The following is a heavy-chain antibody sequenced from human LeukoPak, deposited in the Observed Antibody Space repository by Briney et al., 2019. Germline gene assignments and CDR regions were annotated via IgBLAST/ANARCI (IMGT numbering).Heavy chain of an antibody. J-gene: IGHJ4*02. Sequence: GGSLRLSCAASGFSFRSYGMSWVRQAPGKGLEWVANIKEDGSEKYYVDSVKGRFTISRDNAKKSLYLQLSRLRAEDTAMYYCASGSSFLDYWGQRTLVTVSS. CDR3: ASGSSFLDY. CDR2: IKEDGSEK. D-gene: IGHD3-10*01. CDR1: GFSFRSYG. V-gene: IGHV3-7*01.